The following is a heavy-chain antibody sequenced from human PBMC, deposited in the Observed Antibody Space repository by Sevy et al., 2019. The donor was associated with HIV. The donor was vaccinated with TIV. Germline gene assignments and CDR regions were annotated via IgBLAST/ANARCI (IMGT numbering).Heavy chain of an antibody. CDR2: ISGSGGST. D-gene: IGHD3-3*01. CDR3: AKDFPEDPTVLLAAFDI. J-gene: IGHJ3*02. V-gene: IGHV3-23*01. Sequence: GGSLRLSCAASGFTFSSYAMSWVRQAPGKGLEWVSAISGSGGSTYYADSVKGRFTISRDNSKNTLYLQMNSLRAEDTAVYYCAKDFPEDPTVLLAAFDIWGQGTMVTVSS. CDR1: GFTFSSYA.